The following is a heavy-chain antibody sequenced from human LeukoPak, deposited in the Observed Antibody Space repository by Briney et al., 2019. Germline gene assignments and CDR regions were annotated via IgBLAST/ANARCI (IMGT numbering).Heavy chain of an antibody. CDR2: IYYSGRT. CDR3: STTYDYTRGGYDY. Sequence: SETLSLTCTVSGDSVSIGRSYCSWIRQPPGKGLELIGYIYYSGRTNYNPSLKSQVTISVDTPKNQFSLKLTSVTAADTAVYYCSTTYDYTRGGYDYWGQGTLITVSS. D-gene: IGHD6-25*01. CDR1: GDSVSIGRSY. J-gene: IGHJ4*02. V-gene: IGHV4-61*01.